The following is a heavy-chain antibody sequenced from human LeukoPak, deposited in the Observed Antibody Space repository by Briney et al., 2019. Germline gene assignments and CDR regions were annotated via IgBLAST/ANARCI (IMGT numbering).Heavy chain of an antibody. J-gene: IGHJ6*02. CDR2: IYYSGST. CDR3: ARAFSRYYGMDV. CDR1: GGSISSYY. D-gene: IGHD3-3*02. Sequence: PSETLSLTCTVSGGSISSYYWSRIRQPPGKGLEWIGYIYYSGSTNYNPSLKSRVTISVDTSKNQFSLKLSSVTAADTAVYYCARAFSRYYGMDVWGQGTTVTVSS. V-gene: IGHV4-59*01.